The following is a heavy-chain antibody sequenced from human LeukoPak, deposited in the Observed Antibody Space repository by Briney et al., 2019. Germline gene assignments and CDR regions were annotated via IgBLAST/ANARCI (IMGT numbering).Heavy chain of an antibody. CDR1: GYSFTSYW. Sequence: GESLKISCKGSGYSFTSYWIGWVRQMPGKGLEWMGIIYPGDPDTRYSPSFQGQVTISADKSISTAYLQWSSLKASDTAMYYCARLFLPYYYDSSGYYEFDYWGQGTLVTVSS. V-gene: IGHV5-51*01. D-gene: IGHD3-22*01. CDR3: ARLFLPYYYDSSGYYEFDY. CDR2: IYPGDPDT. J-gene: IGHJ4*02.